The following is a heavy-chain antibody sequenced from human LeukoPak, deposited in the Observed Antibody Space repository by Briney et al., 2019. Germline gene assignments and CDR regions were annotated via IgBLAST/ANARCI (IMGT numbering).Heavy chain of an antibody. CDR1: GFTFSSYE. CDR2: ICSSGSTI. D-gene: IGHD3-3*01. CDR3: ARAADFWSGYPSMDV. J-gene: IGHJ6*02. V-gene: IGHV3-48*03. Sequence: PGGSLRLSCAASGFTFSSYEMNWVRPAAGKGLEWVSYICSSGSTIYYADSVKGRFTISRDNAKNSLYLQMNSLRAEDTAVYYCARAADFWSGYPSMDVWGQGTTVTVSS.